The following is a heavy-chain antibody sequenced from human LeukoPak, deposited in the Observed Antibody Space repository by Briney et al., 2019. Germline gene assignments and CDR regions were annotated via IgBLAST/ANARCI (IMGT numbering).Heavy chain of an antibody. D-gene: IGHD3-22*01. J-gene: IGHJ3*02. CDR3: AKGGYYASSGSYAFDI. CDR2: IGYDGTNR. CDR1: GFTFSHYA. V-gene: IGHV3-30*18. Sequence: GRSLRLSCAASGFTFSHYAMHWVRQAPGKGLDWVAVIGYDGTNRYYADSVKGRFTISRDNSKNTLSLQMNSLRAEDTAVYYCAKGGYYASSGSYAFDIWGQGTVVTVSS.